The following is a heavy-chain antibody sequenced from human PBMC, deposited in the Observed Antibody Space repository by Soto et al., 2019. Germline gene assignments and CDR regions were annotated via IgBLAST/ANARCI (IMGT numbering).Heavy chain of an antibody. CDR1: GFSLSTRGVG. CDR2: IYWDDDK. V-gene: IGHV2-5*02. Sequence: QITLKESGPTLVKPTQTLTLTCTFSGFSLSTRGVGVGWIRQPPGKALEWIALIYWDDDKRYSPSLKSRLTITKDTSKNQVVLTMTNMDPVDTATYYCAHRQDSSYEINYFDYWGQGTLVTVSS. CDR3: AHRQDSSYEINYFDY. D-gene: IGHD6-6*01. J-gene: IGHJ4*02.